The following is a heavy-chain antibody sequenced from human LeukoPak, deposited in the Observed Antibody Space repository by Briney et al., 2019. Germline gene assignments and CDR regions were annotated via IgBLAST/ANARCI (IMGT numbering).Heavy chain of an antibody. V-gene: IGHV3-23*01. D-gene: IGHD6-13*01. Sequence: GGSLRLSCAASGFTLSTYAMSWVRQAPGKGLEGVSSISGSGSTTYYADSVKGRFTIYRENSKNTLFLQMYSLAAEDTALYYCARHQTSYSSSSYTQDWGQGTLVTVSS. CDR3: ARHQTSYSSSSYTQD. J-gene: IGHJ4*02. CDR2: ISGSGSTT. CDR1: GFTLSTYA.